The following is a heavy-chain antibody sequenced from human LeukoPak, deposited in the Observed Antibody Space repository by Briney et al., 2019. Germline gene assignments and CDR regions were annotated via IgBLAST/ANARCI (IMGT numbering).Heavy chain of an antibody. Sequence: GASVKVSCKASGYSFTNYDINWVRQATGQGLEWMGWMNPNSGNTAYAQKFQGRVTMTRNTSISTAYMELSSLKSEDTAVYFCAXXXXXXXXSTRKQIDYWGQGTLVTVSS. CDR2: MNPNSGNT. CDR3: AXXXXXXXXSTRKQIDY. CDR1: GYSFTNYD. V-gene: IGHV1-8*01. J-gene: IGHJ4*02.